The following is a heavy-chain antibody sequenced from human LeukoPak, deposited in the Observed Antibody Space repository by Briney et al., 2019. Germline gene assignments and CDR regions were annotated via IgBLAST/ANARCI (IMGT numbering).Heavy chain of an antibody. CDR3: ARADSSGWYRSGAFDI. D-gene: IGHD6-19*01. V-gene: IGHV3-11*01. CDR1: GFTFSDYY. J-gene: IGHJ3*02. Sequence: PGGSLRLSCAASGFTFSDYYMSWIRQAPGKGLEWVSYISSSGSTIYYADSVKGRFTISRDNAKNSLYLQMNSLRAEDTAVYYCARADSSGWYRSGAFDIWGQGTMVTVSS. CDR2: ISSSGSTI.